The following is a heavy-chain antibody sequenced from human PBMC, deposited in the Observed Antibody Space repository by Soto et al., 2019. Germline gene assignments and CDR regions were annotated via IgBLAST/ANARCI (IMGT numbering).Heavy chain of an antibody. CDR1: GGSITSGGYY. CDR2: IYYSGFT. CDR3: ARDLGGTRNNWFDP. D-gene: IGHD2-15*01. V-gene: IGHV4-31*03. Sequence: PSETLSLTCTVSGGSITSGGYYWSWIRQHPGKGLEWIGYIYYSGFTYYNPSLKSRVTISVDTSKNQFSLKLSSVTAADTAVYYCARDLGGTRNNWFDPWGQGTLVTVSS. J-gene: IGHJ5*02.